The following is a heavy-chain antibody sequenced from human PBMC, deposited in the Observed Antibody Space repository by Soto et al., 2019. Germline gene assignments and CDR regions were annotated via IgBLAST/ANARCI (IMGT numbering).Heavy chain of an antibody. J-gene: IGHJ6*03. CDR2: IRSKAYGGTT. CDR3: TRDSYYDFWSGYQPITYYYYYYMDV. Sequence: GGSLRLSCTASGFTFGDYAMSWFRQAPGKGLEWVGFIRSKAYGGTTEYAASVKGRFTISRDDSKSIAYLQMNSLKTEDTAVYYCTRDSYYDFWSGYQPITYYYYYYMDVWGKGTTVTVSS. CDR1: GFTFGDYA. D-gene: IGHD3-3*01. V-gene: IGHV3-49*03.